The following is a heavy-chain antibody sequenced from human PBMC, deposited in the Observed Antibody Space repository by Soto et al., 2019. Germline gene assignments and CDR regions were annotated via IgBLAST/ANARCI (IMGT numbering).Heavy chain of an antibody. CDR2: IWYDGSKK. D-gene: IGHD3-3*01. CDR3: VRAWGEYDSFFDY. CDR1: GFSFSNYG. J-gene: IGHJ4*02. V-gene: IGHV3-33*01. Sequence: QVQLVDSGGSVVQPGRSLRLSCAASGFSFSNYGMHWVRQAPDKGLEWVAVIWYDGSKKYYADSVKGRFTISRDNSKNTLYLQMNSLRAEDTAVYYCVRAWGEYDSFFDYWGQGTLVPVSS.